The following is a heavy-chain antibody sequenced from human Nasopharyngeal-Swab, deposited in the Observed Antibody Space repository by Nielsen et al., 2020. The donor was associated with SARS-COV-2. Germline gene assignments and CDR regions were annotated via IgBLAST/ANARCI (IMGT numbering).Heavy chain of an antibody. CDR1: GDSISSYY. Sequence: GSLRLSCTVSGDSISSYYWAWIRQPPGKGLEWIGSTNYNPSLTSRVTISVDTSKNQVSLRLTSVTAADTAIYYCARRGRIPVYGTSDDFYYYLDVWGQGTLVTVSS. D-gene: IGHD6-19*01. CDR2: T. CDR3: ARRGRIPVYGTSDDFYYYLDV. J-gene: IGHJ4*02. V-gene: IGHV4-59*08.